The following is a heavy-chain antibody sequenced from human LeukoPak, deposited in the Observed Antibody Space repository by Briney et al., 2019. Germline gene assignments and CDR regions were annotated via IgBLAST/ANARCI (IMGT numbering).Heavy chain of an antibody. J-gene: IGHJ4*02. V-gene: IGHV1-18*01. CDR2: ISAYNGNT. CDR1: GYTFTNYG. D-gene: IGHD4-17*01. Sequence: GASVTVSCKASGYTFTNYGISWVRQAPGQGLEWMGWISAYNGNTNYAQKLQGRVTMTTDTSTSTAYMELRSLRSDDTAVYYCARDPGYGDFLNFDYWGQGTMVTVSS. CDR3: ARDPGYGDFLNFDY.